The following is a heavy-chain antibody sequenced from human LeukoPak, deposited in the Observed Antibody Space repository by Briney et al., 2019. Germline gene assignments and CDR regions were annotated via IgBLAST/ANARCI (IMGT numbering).Heavy chain of an antibody. CDR2: ISYDGSNK. V-gene: IGHV3-30*18. CDR3: AKDREERRSKNYGMDV. Sequence: PGGSLRLSCAASGFTFSSYGMHWVRQAPGKGLEGVAVISYDGSNKYYADSVKGRFTISRDSSKNTLYLEMNSLRAEDTAVYYCAKDREERRSKNYGMDVWGKGTTVTVSS. D-gene: IGHD1-1*01. CDR1: GFTFSSYG. J-gene: IGHJ6*04.